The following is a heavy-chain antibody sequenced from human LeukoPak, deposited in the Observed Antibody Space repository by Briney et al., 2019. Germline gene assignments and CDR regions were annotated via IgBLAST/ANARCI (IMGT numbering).Heavy chain of an antibody. CDR2: IYSGGST. J-gene: IGHJ4*02. Sequence: PGGSLRLSCAASGFTVSSNYMSWVRQAPGKGLEWVSVIYSGGSTYYADSVKGRFTISRDNSKNTLYLQTNSLRAEDTAVYYCARDATRDYFDYWGQGTLVTVSS. V-gene: IGHV3-66*01. D-gene: IGHD2-15*01. CDR3: ARDATRDYFDY. CDR1: GFTVSSNY.